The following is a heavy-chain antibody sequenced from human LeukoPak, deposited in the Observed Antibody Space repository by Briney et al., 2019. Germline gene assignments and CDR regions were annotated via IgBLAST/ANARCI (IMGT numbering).Heavy chain of an antibody. Sequence: SVKVSCKASGGTFSSYAISWVRQAPGQGLEWMGGIIPIFGTANYAQKFQGRVTITTDKSTSTAYMELSSLRSEDTAVYYCASPPPYYYDSSGYRDERDAFDIWGQGTMVTVSS. CDR3: ASPPPYYYDSSGYRDERDAFDI. V-gene: IGHV1-69*05. CDR1: GGTFSSYA. D-gene: IGHD3-22*01. J-gene: IGHJ3*02. CDR2: IIPIFGTA.